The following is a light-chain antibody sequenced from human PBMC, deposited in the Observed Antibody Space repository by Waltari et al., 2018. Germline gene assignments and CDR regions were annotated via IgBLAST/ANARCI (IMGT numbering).Light chain of an antibody. CDR3: CSYAGSYTYV. CDR2: DVS. J-gene: IGLJ1*01. V-gene: IGLV2-11*01. CDR1: TSDVGGYPY. Sequence: QSALTQPRSVSGSPGQPVTISCTGTTSDVGGYPYSSWLQQHPGKAPNLIIYDVSERPSGVPDRFSGSKSDNTASLTISGLQAEDEADYYCCSYAGSYTYVFGSGTKVTVL.